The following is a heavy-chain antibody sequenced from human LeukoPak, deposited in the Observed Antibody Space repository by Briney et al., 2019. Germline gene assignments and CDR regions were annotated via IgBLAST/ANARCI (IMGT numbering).Heavy chain of an antibody. CDR3: AKAFRRVTMIVVVLGSNAFDI. CDR2: ISYDGTNK. J-gene: IGHJ3*02. V-gene: IGHV3-30-3*01. Sequence: GRSLRLSCAASGFTFSSYVMHWVRQAPGKGLEWVSLISYDGTNKYHADSVKGRFTISRDNSKNTLYLQMNSLRAEDTAVYYCAKAFRRVTMIVVVLGSNAFDIWGQGTMVTVSS. D-gene: IGHD3-22*01. CDR1: GFTFSSYV.